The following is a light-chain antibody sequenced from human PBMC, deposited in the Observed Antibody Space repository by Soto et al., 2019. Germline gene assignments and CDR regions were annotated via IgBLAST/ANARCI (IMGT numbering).Light chain of an antibody. J-gene: IGKJ3*01. Sequence: DIQMTQSPSSLSASVGDRVTITCRASQSISTYLNWYQQKPGKAPNLLIHAASSLQGGVPSRFSGSGSGTDFTLTISSLEPEDFAVYYCQHYGSALFTFGPGTKVDVK. CDR3: QHYGSALFT. CDR2: AAS. CDR1: QSISTY. V-gene: IGKV1-39*01.